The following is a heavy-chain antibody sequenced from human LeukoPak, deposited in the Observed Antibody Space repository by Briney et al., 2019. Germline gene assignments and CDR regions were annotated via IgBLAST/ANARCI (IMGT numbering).Heavy chain of an antibody. Sequence: GGSLRLSCAASGFTFSSYWMHWVRQAPGKGLEWVSAISISGSKTYYADSVKGRFTISRDNSKNTLYLQMNSLRAEDTAVYYCANEIRPNDYWGQGTQVTVSS. J-gene: IGHJ4*02. CDR2: ISISGSKT. V-gene: IGHV3-23*01. D-gene: IGHD4-17*01. CDR1: GFTFSSYW. CDR3: ANEIRPNDY.